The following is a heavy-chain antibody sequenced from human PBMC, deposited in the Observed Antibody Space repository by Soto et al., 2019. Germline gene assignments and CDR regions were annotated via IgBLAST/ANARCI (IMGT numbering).Heavy chain of an antibody. D-gene: IGHD5-12*01. CDR1: GGSISSGGYS. V-gene: IGHV4-30-2*01. Sequence: SETLSLTCAVSGGSISSGGYSWSWIRQPPGKGLEWIGYIYHSGSTYYNPSLKSRVTISVDRSKNQFSLKLSSVTAADTAVYYCARGHSGYESYNWFDPWGQGTLVTSPQ. CDR3: ARGHSGYESYNWFDP. J-gene: IGHJ5*02. CDR2: IYHSGST.